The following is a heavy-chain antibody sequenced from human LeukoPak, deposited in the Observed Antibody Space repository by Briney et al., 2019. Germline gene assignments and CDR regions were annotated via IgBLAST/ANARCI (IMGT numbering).Heavy chain of an antibody. J-gene: IGHJ5*02. CDR2: IYYSGST. D-gene: IGHD1-26*01. V-gene: IGHV4-4*02. CDR3: ARGSPYDP. Sequence: PSETLSLTCAVSGGSISSNNWWSWVRQPPGKGLEWIGYIYYSGSTNYNPSLKSRVTISVDTSKNQFSLKLSSVTAADTAVYYCARGSPYDPWGQGTLVTVSS. CDR1: GGSISSNNW.